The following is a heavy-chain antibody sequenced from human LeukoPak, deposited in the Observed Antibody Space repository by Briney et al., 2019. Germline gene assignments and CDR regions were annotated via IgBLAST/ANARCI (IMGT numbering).Heavy chain of an antibody. CDR1: GGSISSYY. Sequence: SETLSLTCTVSGGSISSYYWSWIRQPPGKGLEWIAYISDIGSINYNPSLKSRVTISLDTSKNQFSLKLSYVTAADTAVYYCAGHHPRNTVDFWGQGTLVTVSS. CDR2: ISDIGSI. CDR3: AGHHPRNTVDF. J-gene: IGHJ4*02. V-gene: IGHV4-59*08. D-gene: IGHD2/OR15-2a*01.